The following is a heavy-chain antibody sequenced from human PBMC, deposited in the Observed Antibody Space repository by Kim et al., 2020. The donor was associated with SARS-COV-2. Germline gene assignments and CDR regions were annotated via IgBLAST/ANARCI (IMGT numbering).Heavy chain of an antibody. Sequence: GGSLRLSCAASGFTFSRYWMHWVRQPPGKGLVWVSRIYSNGSGTSYAYSVKGRFTISIDNAKNTLYLHMNSLRAEDTDLDDCSSSRVGGSGTYYFDYSG. V-gene: IGHV3-74*01. J-gene: IGHJ4*01. D-gene: IGHD2-15*01. CDR1: GFTFSRYW. CDR3: SSSRVGGSGTYYFDY. CDR2: IYSNGSGT.